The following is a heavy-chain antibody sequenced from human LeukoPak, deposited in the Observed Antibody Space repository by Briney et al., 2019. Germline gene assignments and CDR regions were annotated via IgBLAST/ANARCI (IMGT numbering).Heavy chain of an antibody. CDR2: IKQDGSEK. CDR3: ARKAYGLDV. V-gene: IGHV3-7*03. CDR1: GFTFSSYW. Sequence: GGSLRLSCAPSGFTFSSYWMSWVRQAPGKGLEWAADIKQDGSEKYYVDSVKGRFTISRDNAKNSLYLQMNSLRADDTAVYYCARKAYGLDVWGKGTTVTVSS. J-gene: IGHJ6*04.